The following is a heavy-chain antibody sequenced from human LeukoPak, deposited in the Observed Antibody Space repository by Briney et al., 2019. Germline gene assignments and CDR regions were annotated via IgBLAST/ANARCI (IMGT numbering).Heavy chain of an antibody. CDR2: IYYSGST. CDR1: GGSISSSSYY. D-gene: IGHD6-13*01. J-gene: IGHJ4*02. CDR3: ARGAAGTRY. V-gene: IGHV4-39*07. Sequence: SETLSLTCTVSGGSISSSSYYWGWIRQPPGKGLEWIGSIYYSGSTYYNPSLKSRVTISVDTSKNQFSLKLSSVTAADTAVYYCARGAAGTRYWGQGTLVTVSS.